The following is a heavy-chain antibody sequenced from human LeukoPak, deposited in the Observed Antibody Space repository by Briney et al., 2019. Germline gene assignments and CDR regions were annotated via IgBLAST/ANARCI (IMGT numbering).Heavy chain of an antibody. J-gene: IGHJ4*02. CDR1: GGSISSDY. V-gene: IGHV4-4*07. CDR2: IFTTGST. Sequence: SETLSLACSVSGGSISSDYWSWIRQPARRGLEWIGRIFTTGSTNYNPSLKSRVTISLDKSKNQFSLRLSSVTAADTAVYYCARGDTVATGLYDYWGRGTLVTVSS. D-gene: IGHD5-12*01. CDR3: ARGDTVATGLYDY.